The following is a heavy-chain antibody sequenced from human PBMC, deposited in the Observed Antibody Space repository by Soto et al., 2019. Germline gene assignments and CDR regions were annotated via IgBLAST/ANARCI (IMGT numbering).Heavy chain of an antibody. CDR1: GGSISNDR. D-gene: IGHD4-17*01. J-gene: IGHJ4*02. CDR3: TRGTFETTAPSY. Sequence: SETLSLTCTVSGGSISNDRWSWVRQPAGKGLEWIGRIFASGRTNYNPSLQSRVTMSVDTSKNQFSLTMTSLAAADTAVYYCTRGTFETTAPSYWGQGIPVTVSS. V-gene: IGHV4-4*07. CDR2: IFASGRT.